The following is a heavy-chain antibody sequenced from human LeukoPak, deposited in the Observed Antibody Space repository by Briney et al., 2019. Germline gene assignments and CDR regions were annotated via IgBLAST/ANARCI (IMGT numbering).Heavy chain of an antibody. Sequence: GGSLRLSCAASGFTFSSYWMHWVRQAPGKGLVWVSRINSDGSSTSYADSVKGRFTISRDNAKNSLYLQMNSLRAEDTAVYYCARTGHVDTAMVHAAYFDYWGQGTLVTVSS. V-gene: IGHV3-74*01. D-gene: IGHD5-18*01. CDR3: ARTGHVDTAMVHAAYFDY. CDR2: INSDGSST. J-gene: IGHJ4*02. CDR1: GFTFSSYW.